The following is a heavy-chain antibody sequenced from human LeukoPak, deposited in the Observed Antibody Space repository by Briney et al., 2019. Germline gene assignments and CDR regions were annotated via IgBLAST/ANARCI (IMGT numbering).Heavy chain of an antibody. CDR2: INHSGST. Sequence: SETLSLTCAVYGGSFSGYYWSWIRQPPGKGLEWMGEINHSGSTNYNPSLKSRVTISVDTSKNQFSLKLSSVTAADTAVYYCARLVYGSSWDYFDYWGQGTLVTVSS. D-gene: IGHD6-13*01. CDR3: ARLVYGSSWDYFDY. J-gene: IGHJ4*02. CDR1: GGSFSGYY. V-gene: IGHV4-34*01.